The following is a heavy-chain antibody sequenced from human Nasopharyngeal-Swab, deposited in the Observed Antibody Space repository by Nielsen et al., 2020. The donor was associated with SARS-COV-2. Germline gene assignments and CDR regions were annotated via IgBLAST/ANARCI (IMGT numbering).Heavy chain of an antibody. V-gene: IGHV4-31*03. CDR3: ARARITMIVVVDAFDI. J-gene: IGHJ3*02. CDR2: IYYSGST. Sequence: LRLSCTVSGGSISSGGYYWSWIRQHPGKGLEWIGYIYYSGSTYYNPSLKSRVTISVDTSKNQSSLKLSSVTAADTAVYYCARARITMIVVVDAFDIWGQGTMVTVSS. D-gene: IGHD3-22*01. CDR1: GGSISSGGYY.